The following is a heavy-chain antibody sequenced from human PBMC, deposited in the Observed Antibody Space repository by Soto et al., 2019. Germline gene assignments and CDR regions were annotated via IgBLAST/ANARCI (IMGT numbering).Heavy chain of an antibody. CDR2: INPNSGVT. J-gene: IGHJ5*02. CDR1: GYTFTGYF. V-gene: IGHV1-2*02. D-gene: IGHD2-2*01. Sequence: ASVKISCKASGYTFTGYFIHWVRQAPGEGLEWVGDINPNSGVTKYAPRFLGRVTITRDTSTRTADMDLNNLRSAATAVYFCAGGGGTILALLPWGPGTLVTVSS. CDR3: AGGGGTILALLP.